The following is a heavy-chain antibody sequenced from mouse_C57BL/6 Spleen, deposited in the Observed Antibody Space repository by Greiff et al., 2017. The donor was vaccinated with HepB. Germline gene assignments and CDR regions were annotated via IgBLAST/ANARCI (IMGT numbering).Heavy chain of an antibody. J-gene: IGHJ4*01. V-gene: IGHV1-64*01. CDR1: GYTFTSYW. CDR3: ARSAITGDAMDY. Sequence: QVHVKQPGAELVKPGASVKLSCKASGYTFTSYWMHWVKQRPGQGLEWIGMIHPNSGSTNYNEKFKSKATLTVDKSSSTAYMQLSSLTSEDSAVYYCARSAITGDAMDYWGQGTSVTVSS. D-gene: IGHD1-2*01. CDR2: IHPNSGST.